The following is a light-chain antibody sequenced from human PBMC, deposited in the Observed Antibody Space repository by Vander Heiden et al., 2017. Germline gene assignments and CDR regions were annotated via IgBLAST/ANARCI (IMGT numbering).Light chain of an antibody. CDR2: DAS. J-gene: IGKJ4*01. CDR1: QSVSSY. CDR3: QQRSNWPGLT. V-gene: IGKV3-11*01. Sequence: EIVLTQSPAILSLSPGERATLSCRASQSVSSYLAWYQQKPGQAPRLLIYDASNRATGIPARFSGSGSGTDFTLTISSLEPEDFAVYYCQQRSNWPGLTFGGGTKVEIK.